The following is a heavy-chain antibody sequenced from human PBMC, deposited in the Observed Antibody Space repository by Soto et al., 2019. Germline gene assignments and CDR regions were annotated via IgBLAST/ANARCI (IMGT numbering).Heavy chain of an antibody. CDR1: GGTFSTYT. V-gene: IGHV1-69*08. Sequence: QVQLVQSGAEVKKPGSSVKVSCKASGGTFSTYTITWVGQAPGQGLEWMGRIIPIIGIINYAQKFQGRVTISADKFTGTAYMELTGLRSDDTAVYYCAGDPDSHYNDSHASSYPWGQGTLVTVSS. D-gene: IGHD4-4*01. CDR2: IIPIIGII. CDR3: AGDPDSHYNDSHASSYP. J-gene: IGHJ5*02.